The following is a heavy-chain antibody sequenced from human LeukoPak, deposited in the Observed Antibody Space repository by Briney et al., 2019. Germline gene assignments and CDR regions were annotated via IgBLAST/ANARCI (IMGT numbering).Heavy chain of an antibody. Sequence: SETLSLTCAVSGYSISSDYYWGWIRQPPGRGLEWIGSIYHSGSTYYNSSLKSRVTISVDTSKNQFSLKLNSVTAADTAVYYCARAKNPYYYYYYMDFWGRGTTVTVSS. CDR3: ARAKNPYYYYYYMDF. V-gene: IGHV4-38-2*01. CDR2: IYHSGST. J-gene: IGHJ6*03. CDR1: GYSISSDYY.